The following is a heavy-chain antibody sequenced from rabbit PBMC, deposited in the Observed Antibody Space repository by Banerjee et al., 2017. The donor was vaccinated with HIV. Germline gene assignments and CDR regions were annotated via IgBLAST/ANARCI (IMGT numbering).Heavy chain of an antibody. CDR2: IYTGTSGST. J-gene: IGHJ4*01. V-gene: IGHV1S40*01. Sequence: QSLQESGGGLFQPGGSLTLTCKASGFDLSSYYYMCWVRQAPGKGLELIACIYTGTSGSTYYANWAKGRFTISKTSSTTVALQMTSLTAADTATYFCARDLAGVIGWNFDLWGQGTLVTVS. D-gene: IGHD4-1*01. CDR1: GFDLSSYYY. CDR3: ARDLAGVIGWNFDL.